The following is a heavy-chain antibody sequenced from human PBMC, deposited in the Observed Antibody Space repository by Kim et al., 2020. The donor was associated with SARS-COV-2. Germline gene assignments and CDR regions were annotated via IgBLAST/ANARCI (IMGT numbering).Heavy chain of an antibody. J-gene: IGHJ4*02. CDR3: ASLYSSSWYGREDDY. Sequence: DSVKGRLTISRDNAKNSLYLQMNSLRAEDTAVYYCASLYSSSWYGREDDYWGQGTLVTVSS. D-gene: IGHD6-13*01. V-gene: IGHV3-21*01.